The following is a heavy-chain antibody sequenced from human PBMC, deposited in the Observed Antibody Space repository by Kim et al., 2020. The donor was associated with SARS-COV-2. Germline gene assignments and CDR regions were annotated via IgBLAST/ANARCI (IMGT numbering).Heavy chain of an antibody. V-gene: IGHV3-30*07. D-gene: IGHD2-15*01. CDR3: ARDDCSGGSCYLGYFDY. Sequence: SGKGRFTISRDKSKNTLYLQRNSLRAEDTAVYYCARDDCSGGSCYLGYFDYWGQGTLVTVSS. J-gene: IGHJ4*02.